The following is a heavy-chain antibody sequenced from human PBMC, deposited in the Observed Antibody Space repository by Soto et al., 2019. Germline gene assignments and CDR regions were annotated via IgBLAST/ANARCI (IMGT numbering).Heavy chain of an antibody. V-gene: IGHV1-2*02. J-gene: IGHJ6*02. CDR1: GYTFTGYY. Sequence: ASVKVSCKASGYTFTGYYMHWVRQAPGQGLERMGWINPNSGGTNYAQKFQGRVTMTRDTSISTAYMELSRLRSDDTAVYYCAGGIAAAGRSRDYYYYYGMDVWGQGTTVTVSS. CDR3: AGGIAAAGRSRDYYYYYGMDV. CDR2: INPNSGGT. D-gene: IGHD6-13*01.